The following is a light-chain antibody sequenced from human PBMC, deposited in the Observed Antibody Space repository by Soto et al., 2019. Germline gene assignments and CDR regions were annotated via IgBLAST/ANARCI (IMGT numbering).Light chain of an antibody. J-gene: IGKJ3*01. CDR3: QQYNV. Sequence: DIQMTQSPSTLSASVGDRVTITCRASQSISSWLAWYQQKPGKAPKLLIYDASSLESGVPSRFSGSGSGTEFTLTISSLQPDDFATYYCQQYNVFGPGTKVYIK. V-gene: IGKV1-5*01. CDR2: DAS. CDR1: QSISSW.